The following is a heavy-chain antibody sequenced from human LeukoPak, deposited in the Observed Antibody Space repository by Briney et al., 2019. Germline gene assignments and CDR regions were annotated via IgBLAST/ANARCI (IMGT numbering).Heavy chain of an antibody. D-gene: IGHD5-12*01. CDR2: ISWNSGSI. CDR3: ARGIIVATNGAFDY. CDR1: GFTFDDYA. Sequence: GGSLRLSCAASGFTFDDYAMHWVRQAPGKGLEWVSGISWNSGSIGYADSVKGRFTISRDNAKNSLYLQMNSLRAEDTAVYYCARGIIVATNGAFDYWGQGTLVTVSS. J-gene: IGHJ4*02. V-gene: IGHV3-9*01.